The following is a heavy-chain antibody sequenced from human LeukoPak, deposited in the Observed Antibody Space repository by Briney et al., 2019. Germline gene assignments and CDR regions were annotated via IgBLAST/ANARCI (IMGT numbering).Heavy chain of an antibody. CDR2: ISRSGSTK. Sequence: GGSLRLSCAASGFTFSDYNMRWIRQAPGKGLEWVSSISRSGSTKYYADSVKGRFTISRDNAKSSMWLQMSSLRAEDTAVYYCGRDQTPFYWGQGSLVTVSS. CDR3: GRDQTPFY. CDR1: GFTFSDYN. V-gene: IGHV3-11*04. J-gene: IGHJ4*02. D-gene: IGHD2-15*01.